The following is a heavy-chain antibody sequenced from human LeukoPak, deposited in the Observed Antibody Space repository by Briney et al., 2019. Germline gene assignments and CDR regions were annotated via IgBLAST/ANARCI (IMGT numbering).Heavy chain of an antibody. Sequence: GGSLRLSCAASGFTFSGSAMHWVRQPSGKGLEWVGRIRSKANSYATAYAASVKGRFTISRDDSKNTAYLQMNSLKTEDTAVYYCTRHVGDRDYWGQGTLVTVSS. CDR3: TRHVGDRDY. D-gene: IGHD3-16*01. V-gene: IGHV3-73*01. CDR1: GFTFSGSA. CDR2: IRSKANSYAT. J-gene: IGHJ4*02.